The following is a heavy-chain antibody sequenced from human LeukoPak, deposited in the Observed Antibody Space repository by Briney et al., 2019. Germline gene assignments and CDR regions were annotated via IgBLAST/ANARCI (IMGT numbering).Heavy chain of an antibody. J-gene: IGHJ4*02. V-gene: IGHV4-59*01. CDR1: GGSISSYY. CDR2: IYYSGST. CDR3: ARGPTFAGYYFDY. D-gene: IGHD2/OR15-2a*01. Sequence: SETLSLTCTVSGGSISSYYWSWSRQPPGKGLEWIGYIYYSGSTNYNPSLKSRVTISEDTSKNHFSLRLSSVTAADTAVYYCARGPTFAGYYFDYWGQGTLVTVPS.